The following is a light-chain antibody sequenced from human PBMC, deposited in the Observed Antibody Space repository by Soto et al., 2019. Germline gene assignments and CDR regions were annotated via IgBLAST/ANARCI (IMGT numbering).Light chain of an antibody. CDR2: KAS. Sequence: DIQMTQSPATLAASVGDRVSLTCRASQSIDTWLAWYQQKPGKAPNLLIYKASRLESGVPSRLSGSGSGTEFTLTISSLQPEDFGSYYCQEYKNDYGTFGQGTKVDIK. CDR1: QSIDTW. J-gene: IGKJ1*01. CDR3: QEYKNDYGT. V-gene: IGKV1-5*03.